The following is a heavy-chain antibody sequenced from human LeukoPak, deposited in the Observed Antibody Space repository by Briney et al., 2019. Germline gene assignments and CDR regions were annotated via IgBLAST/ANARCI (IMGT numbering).Heavy chain of an antibody. D-gene: IGHD2-8*01. CDR1: GYMFTGYH. Sequence: ASVKVSCKASGYMFTGYHIHWVRQAPGQGLEWMGRSNPNSGGTSYAQKFQGRVTMTRDTSISTAYMELSRVTSDDTAVSYCAPLDNTNGHWGQGTLVTVSS. CDR3: APLDNTNGH. V-gene: IGHV1-2*02. CDR2: SNPNSGGT. J-gene: IGHJ4*02.